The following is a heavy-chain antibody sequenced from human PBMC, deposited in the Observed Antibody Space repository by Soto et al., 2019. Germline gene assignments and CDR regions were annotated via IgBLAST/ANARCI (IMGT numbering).Heavy chain of an antibody. CDR2: ISSSSSYT. J-gene: IGHJ5*02. V-gene: IGHV3-11*06. Sequence: PVGSLRLSCAASGFTFSDYYMSWIRQAPGKGLEWVSYISSSSSYTNYADSVKGRFTISRDNAKNSLYLQMNSLRAEDTAVYYCARVPVVVAATRWFDPWGQGTLVTVSS. CDR1: GFTFSDYY. CDR3: ARVPVVVAATRWFDP. D-gene: IGHD2-15*01.